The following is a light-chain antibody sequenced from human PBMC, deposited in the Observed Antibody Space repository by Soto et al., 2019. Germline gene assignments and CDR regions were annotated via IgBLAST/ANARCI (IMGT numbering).Light chain of an antibody. CDR1: SGDVGGYNY. CDR2: EVY. Sequence: QSALTRPRSVSGSPGQSVTISCTGTSGDVGGYNYVSWYQQYPGKAPKLMISEVYKRPSGVPDRFSGSKSGNTASLTISGLQAEDEADYYCCSYAGSFTWVFGGGTQLTVL. CDR3: CSYAGSFTWV. V-gene: IGLV2-11*01. J-gene: IGLJ3*02.